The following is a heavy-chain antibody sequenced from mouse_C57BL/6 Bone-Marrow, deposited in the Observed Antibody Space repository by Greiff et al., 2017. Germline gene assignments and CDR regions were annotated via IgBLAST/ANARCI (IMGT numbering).Heavy chain of an antibody. Sequence: QVTLKESGPGILQSSQTLSLTCSFSGFSLSTSGMGVSWIRQPSGKGLEWLAHIYWDDDKRYNPSLKSRLTISKDTSRNQVFLKITSVDTADTATYYCARSVAYYSNYEYFDVWGTGTTVTVSS. D-gene: IGHD2-5*01. CDR1: GFSLSTSGMG. CDR3: ARSVAYYSNYEYFDV. V-gene: IGHV8-12*01. CDR2: IYWDDDK. J-gene: IGHJ1*03.